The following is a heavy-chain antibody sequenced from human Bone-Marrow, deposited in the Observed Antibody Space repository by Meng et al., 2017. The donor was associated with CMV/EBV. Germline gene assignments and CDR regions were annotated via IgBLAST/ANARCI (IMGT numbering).Heavy chain of an antibody. CDR3: ARGRFAYGSGSHDY. Sequence: SETLSLTCAVYGGSFSGYYWSWIRQPPGKGLEWIGEINHSGSTNYNPSLKSRVTISVDTSKNQFSLKLSSVTAAATAVYYCARGRFAYGSGSHDYWGQGTLVTVSS. CDR1: GGSFSGYY. CDR2: INHSGST. J-gene: IGHJ4*02. D-gene: IGHD3-10*01. V-gene: IGHV4-34*01.